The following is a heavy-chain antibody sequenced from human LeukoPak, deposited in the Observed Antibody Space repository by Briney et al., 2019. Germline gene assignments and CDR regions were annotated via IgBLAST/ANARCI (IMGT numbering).Heavy chain of an antibody. J-gene: IGHJ4*02. D-gene: IGHD2-15*01. CDR1: GFTFTNYA. V-gene: IGHV3-23*01. CDR2: MSGRGVST. Sequence: GGSLRLSCAASGFTFTNYAMSWVRQAPGKGLEWVSGMSGRGVSTYYADFVKGRFTISSDNSKNTLYLQMNSLRAEDTAIYYCAKDCNGGNCYIDYWGQGTLVTVAS. CDR3: AKDCNGGNCYIDY.